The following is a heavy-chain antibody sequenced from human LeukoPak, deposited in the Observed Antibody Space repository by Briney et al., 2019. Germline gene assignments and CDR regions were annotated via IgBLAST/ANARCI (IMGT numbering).Heavy chain of an antibody. V-gene: IGHV1-69*13. CDR3: AGGSPGEPEYYWYFDL. CDR2: IIPIFGTA. D-gene: IGHD7-27*01. J-gene: IGHJ2*01. CDR1: GGTFSSYA. Sequence: SVKVSCKASGGTFSSYAISWVRQAPGQGLEWMGGIIPIFGTANYAQKFQGRVTITADESTSTAYMELSSLRSEDTAVYYCAGGSPGEPEYYWYFDLWGRGTLVTVSS.